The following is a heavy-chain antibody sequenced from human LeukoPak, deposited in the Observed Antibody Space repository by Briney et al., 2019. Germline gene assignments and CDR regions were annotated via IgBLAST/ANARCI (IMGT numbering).Heavy chain of an antibody. V-gene: IGHV1-18*01. J-gene: IGHJ5*02. Sequence: ASVKVSCKASGYTFPSYGISWVRQAPGKGLEWMGWISAYNGNTNYAQKLQGRVTMTTDTSTSTAYMELRSLRSDDTAVYYCARRCSGCSCYRGAPFDPWGQGNLVTVSS. CDR1: GYTFPSYG. CDR2: ISAYNGNT. D-gene: IGHD2-15*01. CDR3: ARRCSGCSCYRGAPFDP.